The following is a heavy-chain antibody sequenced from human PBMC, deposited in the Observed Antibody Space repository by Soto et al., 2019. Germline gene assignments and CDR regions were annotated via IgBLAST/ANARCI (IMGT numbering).Heavy chain of an antibody. CDR2: IHSGGST. J-gene: IGHJ5*02. D-gene: IGHD2-2*01. Sequence: SETLSLTCTVSGGSISGFYWSWIRQPAGKGLEWIGRIHSGGSTNYNPSLKSRVTMSVDTSQNQFSLKLSSVTAADTAVYYCARVQLSNISYRWFDPWGQGTLGTVSS. V-gene: IGHV4-4*07. CDR1: GGSISGFY. CDR3: ARVQLSNISYRWFDP.